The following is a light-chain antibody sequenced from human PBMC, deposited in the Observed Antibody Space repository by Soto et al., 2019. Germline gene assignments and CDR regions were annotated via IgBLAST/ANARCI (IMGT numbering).Light chain of an antibody. V-gene: IGLV6-57*04. J-gene: IGLJ2*01. CDR3: QSYDSDFVV. Sequence: NSMLTQPHSVSESPGKTLSISCTCSSGSIANNYVQWYQQRPGSAPTTVIYENNQRLSGVPDRFSGSTDGSSNSASLTISGLQTEDEADYYCQSYDSDFVVFGGGTKVTV. CDR1: SGSIANNY. CDR2: ENN.